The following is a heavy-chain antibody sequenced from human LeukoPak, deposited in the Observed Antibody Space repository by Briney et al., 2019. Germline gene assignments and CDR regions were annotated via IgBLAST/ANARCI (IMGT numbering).Heavy chain of an antibody. Sequence: GGSLRLSCAASRFTFSSYWMHWVRQAPGKGLVWVSRINSDASSTSYADSVKGRSTISRDNSKNTLYLQMNSLRAEDTAVYYCARAGGPYGKHFQHWGQGTLVTVSS. CDR1: RFTFSSYW. V-gene: IGHV3-74*01. CDR3: ARAGGPYGKHFQH. D-gene: IGHD4-17*01. J-gene: IGHJ1*01. CDR2: INSDASST.